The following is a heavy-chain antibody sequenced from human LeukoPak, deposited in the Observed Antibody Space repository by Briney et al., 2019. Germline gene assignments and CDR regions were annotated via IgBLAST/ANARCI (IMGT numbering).Heavy chain of an antibody. D-gene: IGHD5-12*01. J-gene: IGHJ4*02. V-gene: IGHV4-61*05. Sequence: PSETLSLTCTVSGGSISSSNYYWGWICQPPGKGLEWIGYIYYSGSTNYNPSLKSRVTISVDTSKSQFSLKLSSVTAADTAVYYCARLGGYGYFDYWGQGTLVTVSS. CDR2: IYYSGST. CDR1: GGSISSSNYY. CDR3: ARLGGYGYFDY.